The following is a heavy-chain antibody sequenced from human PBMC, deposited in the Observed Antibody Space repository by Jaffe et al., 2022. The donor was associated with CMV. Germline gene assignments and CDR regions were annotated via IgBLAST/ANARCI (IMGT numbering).Heavy chain of an antibody. Sequence: QVQLQESGPGLVKPSETLSLTCTVSGGSISSYYWSWIRQPPGKGLEWIGYIYYSGSTNYNPSLKSRVTISVDTSKNQFSLKLSSVTAADTAVYYCARRKEVVAARWYFDLWGRGTLVTVSS. J-gene: IGHJ2*01. CDR2: IYYSGST. CDR1: GGSISSYY. CDR3: ARRKEVVAARWYFDL. D-gene: IGHD2-15*01. V-gene: IGHV4-59*08.